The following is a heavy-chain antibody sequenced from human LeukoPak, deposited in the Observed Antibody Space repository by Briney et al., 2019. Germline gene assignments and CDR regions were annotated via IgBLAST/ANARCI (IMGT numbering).Heavy chain of an antibody. Sequence: GGSLRLSCAASGFTFSSYAMHWVRQAPGKGLEWVAVISYDGSNKYYADSVKGRFTISRDNSKNTLYLQMNSLRAEDTAVYYCARSEGYYGSGSYYTRPLDYWGQGTLVTVSS. V-gene: IGHV3-30-3*01. J-gene: IGHJ4*02. CDR2: ISYDGSNK. CDR1: GFTFSSYA. D-gene: IGHD3-10*01. CDR3: ARSEGYYGSGSYYTRPLDY.